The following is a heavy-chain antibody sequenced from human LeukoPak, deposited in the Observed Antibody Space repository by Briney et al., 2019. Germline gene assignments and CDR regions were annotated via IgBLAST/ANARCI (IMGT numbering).Heavy chain of an antibody. V-gene: IGHV1-69*05. CDR3: ARDLDDGYSSSHWFDP. CDR1: GGTFSSYA. J-gene: IGHJ5*02. CDR2: IIPIFGTA. Sequence: SVKVSCKASGGTFSSYAISWVRQAPGQGLEWMGRIIPIFGTANYAQKFQGRVTITTDESTSTAYMELSSLRSEDTAVYYCARDLDDGYSSSHWFDPWGQGTLVTVSS. D-gene: IGHD6-6*01.